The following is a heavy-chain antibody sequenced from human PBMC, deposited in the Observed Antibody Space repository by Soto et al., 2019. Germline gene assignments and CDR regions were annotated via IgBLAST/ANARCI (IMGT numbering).Heavy chain of an antibody. CDR2: ISNDGSKN. Sequence: QVQLVDSGGGVVQPGGSLRLSCAASGFTFSNYGMHWVRQAPGKGLEWVAFISNDGSKNYYADSVRGRFTISRDNSMNTLFLQMNSLRPEDTATYYCAKVPLRPDYCDYWGPGTLVTVSS. D-gene: IGHD4-17*01. CDR1: GFTFSNYG. V-gene: IGHV3-30*18. J-gene: IGHJ4*02. CDR3: AKVPLRPDYCDY.